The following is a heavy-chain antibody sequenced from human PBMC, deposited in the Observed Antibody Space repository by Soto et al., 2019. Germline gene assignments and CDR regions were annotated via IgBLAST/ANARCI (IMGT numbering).Heavy chain of an antibody. V-gene: IGHV3-23*01. Sequence: EVQLLESGGGLVQPGGSLRLSCAASGFTFSSYAMSWVRQAPGKGLEWVSALSGSGGSTYYADSVKGRFTISRDNSKNTLFLQMNSLRAEDTAVYYCARRCLDSSSCYSDYFYAMDVWGQGTTVTVSS. D-gene: IGHD6-13*01. CDR1: GFTFSSYA. J-gene: IGHJ6*02. CDR2: LSGSGGST. CDR3: ARRCLDSSSCYSDYFYAMDV.